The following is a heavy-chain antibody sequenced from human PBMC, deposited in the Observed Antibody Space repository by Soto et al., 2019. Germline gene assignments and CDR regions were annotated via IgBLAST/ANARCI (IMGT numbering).Heavy chain of an antibody. D-gene: IGHD3-10*01. CDR1: GLIVVITY. V-gene: IGHV3-53*04. Sequence: EVRLMESGGGLVQPGGPLEPSVAPSGLIVVITYFTWVRPAPGKGLEWVSLLYTGGATHYAASVKGRFTISSHSSQNTLFLQMNSLRTEDTATYYCVRGRYGSEIHWGQGTKVTVSS. CDR2: LYTGGAT. CDR3: VRGRYGSEIH. J-gene: IGHJ4*02.